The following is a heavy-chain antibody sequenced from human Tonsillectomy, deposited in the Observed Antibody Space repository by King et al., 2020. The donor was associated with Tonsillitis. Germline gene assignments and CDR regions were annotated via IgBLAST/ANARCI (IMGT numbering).Heavy chain of an antibody. J-gene: IGHJ4*02. Sequence: QLQESGPGLVKPSETLSLTCTVSGGSISSYYWSWLRQPPGKGLEWIGYIYYSGSTNYNPSLKSRVTISVDTSKNQFSLKLSSVTAADTAVYYCARHPGYSYGYDYWGQGTLVTVSS. CDR1: GGSISSYY. CDR2: IYYSGST. V-gene: IGHV4-59*08. D-gene: IGHD5-18*01. CDR3: ARHPGYSYGYDY.